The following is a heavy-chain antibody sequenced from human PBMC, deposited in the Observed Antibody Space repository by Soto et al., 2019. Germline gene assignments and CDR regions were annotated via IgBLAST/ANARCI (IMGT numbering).Heavy chain of an antibody. V-gene: IGHV4-59*01. D-gene: IGHD5-12*01. J-gene: IGHJ4*02. Sequence: QVQLQESGPGLVKSSETLSLTCTVSGGSISSYYWSWIRQPPGKGLEWIGYIYYSGSTNYNPSLKSRVTISVDTSKNHFSLKLSSVTAADTAVYCCARGDGYNWGYYFDYWGQGTLVTVSS. CDR2: IYYSGST. CDR3: ARGDGYNWGYYFDY. CDR1: GGSISSYY.